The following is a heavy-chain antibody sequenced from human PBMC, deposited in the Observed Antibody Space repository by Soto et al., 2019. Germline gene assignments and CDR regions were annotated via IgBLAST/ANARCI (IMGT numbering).Heavy chain of an antibody. CDR3: ARETTTVVTRGNYFDY. CDR2: INSDGSST. J-gene: IGHJ4*02. V-gene: IGHV3-74*01. D-gene: IGHD4-17*01. CDR1: GFTFISYW. Sequence: WGSLRLSCAASGFTFISYWIHFFRQSPFKGLVWVSRINSDGSSTSYADSVKGRFTISRDNAKNTLYLQMNSLRAEDTAVYYCARETTTVVTRGNYFDYWGQGTLVTVSS.